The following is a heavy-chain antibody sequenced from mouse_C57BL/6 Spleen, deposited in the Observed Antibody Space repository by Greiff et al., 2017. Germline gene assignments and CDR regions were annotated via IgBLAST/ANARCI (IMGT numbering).Heavy chain of an antibody. Sequence: EVMLVESGGGLVQPGGSMKLSCVASGFSFSNYWMNWVRQSPEKGLEWVAQIRLKSDTYATHYAESVKERFTIYRYACKSSVYLQLNYLRAEDTGIYCCNVITGFAYWGQGTLVTVSA. CDR1: GFSFSNYW. D-gene: IGHD1-1*01. J-gene: IGHJ3*01. CDR3: NVITGFAY. V-gene: IGHV6-3*01. CDR2: IRLKSDTYAT.